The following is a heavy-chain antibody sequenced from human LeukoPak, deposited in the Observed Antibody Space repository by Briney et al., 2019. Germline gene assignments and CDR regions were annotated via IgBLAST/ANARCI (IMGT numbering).Heavy chain of an antibody. CDR1: GVTVSSDY. CDR2: IYSDGNT. CDR3: ARDRAYGDYDWYFDL. Sequence: GGSLRLSCAASGVTVSSDYMSWVRQAPGKGLEWVSVIYSDGNTYYADSVKGRFAISRDNAKNTLYLQMNSLRAEDTAVYYCARDRAYGDYDWYFDLWGRGTLVTVSS. J-gene: IGHJ2*01. D-gene: IGHD4-17*01. V-gene: IGHV3-53*01.